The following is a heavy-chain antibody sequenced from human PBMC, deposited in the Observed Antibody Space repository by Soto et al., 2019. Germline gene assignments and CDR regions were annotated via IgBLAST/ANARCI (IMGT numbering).Heavy chain of an antibody. Sequence: EVQLVESGGGLVQPGGSLRLSCAASGFTLSRFSLNWVRQAPGKGLEGVSYISSTGNTIYYADSVKGRFTISRDLAKNSLYLQMNNLRDGDTAVYYCARDKDYSIDYWGQGTLVTVSS. CDR3: ARDKDYSIDY. CDR2: ISSTGNTI. CDR1: GFTLSRFS. D-gene: IGHD4-4*01. J-gene: IGHJ4*02. V-gene: IGHV3-48*02.